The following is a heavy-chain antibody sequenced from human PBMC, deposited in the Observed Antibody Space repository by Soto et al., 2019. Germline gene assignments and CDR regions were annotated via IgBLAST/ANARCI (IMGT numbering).Heavy chain of an antibody. CDR2: INSDGSST. V-gene: IGHV3-74*01. J-gene: IGHJ5*02. CDR1: GFTFSSYW. Sequence: VGSLRLSCAASGFTFSSYWMHWVRQAPGKRLVWVSRINSDGSSTSYADSVKGRFTISRDNSKNTLYLQMNSLRAEDTAVYYCAKWVVPRGADYNWFDPWGQGTLVTVSS. CDR3: AKWVVPRGADYNWFDP. D-gene: IGHD2-2*01.